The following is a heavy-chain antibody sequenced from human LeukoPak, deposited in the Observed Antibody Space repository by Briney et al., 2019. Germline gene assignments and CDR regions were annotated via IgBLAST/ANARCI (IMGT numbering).Heavy chain of an antibody. J-gene: IGHJ4*02. Sequence: GRSPRLSPAVSGFTLTFYAIRWGRQAPRERLGRGSDISSSGSTIHYEDSVKGRFTISRDNAKNSLYLQMNSLRVEDTAVYYCARSILVAGFDYWGQGTLVTVSS. D-gene: IGHD6-19*01. CDR2: ISSSGSTI. V-gene: IGHV3-48*01. CDR3: ARSILVAGFDY. CDR1: GFTLTFYA.